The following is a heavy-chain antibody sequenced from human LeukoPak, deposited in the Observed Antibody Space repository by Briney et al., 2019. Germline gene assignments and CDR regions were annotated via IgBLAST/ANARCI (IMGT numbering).Heavy chain of an antibody. CDR2: IRGKTNSYAT. CDR3: TGGSGWYSPDY. J-gene: IGHJ4*02. D-gene: IGHD6-19*01. V-gene: IGHV3-73*01. Sequence: GGSLRLSCAASGFTFSDSAMNWVRQASGKGLEWVGHIRGKTNSYATAYAASVRGRFTISRDDSKNTAYLQMNSLKTEDTAVYYCTGGSGWYSPDYWGQGTLVTVSS. CDR1: GFTFSDSA.